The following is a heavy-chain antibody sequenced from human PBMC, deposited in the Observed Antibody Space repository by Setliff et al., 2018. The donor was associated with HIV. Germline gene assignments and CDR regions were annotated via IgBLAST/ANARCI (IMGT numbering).Heavy chain of an antibody. CDR2: VTHSGTT. CDR1: GGSFSGFY. D-gene: IGHD6-19*01. J-gene: IGHJ4*02. V-gene: IGHV4-34*01. Sequence: SETLSLTCAVYGGSFSGFYWTFIRQSPGKGLEWIGEVTHSGTTTYDPPLKRRITISVDTSKNQFSLKLTSVTAADMGVYYCARGRKKTLAVSGTRYFDFWGQGTLVTVSS. CDR3: ARGRKKTLAVSGTRYFDF.